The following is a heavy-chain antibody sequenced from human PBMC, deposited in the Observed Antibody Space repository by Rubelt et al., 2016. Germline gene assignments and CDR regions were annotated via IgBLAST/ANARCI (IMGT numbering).Heavy chain of an antibody. D-gene: IGHD3-3*01. J-gene: IGHJ4*02. CDR2: ISHRGDT. Sequence: QVQLKQWGAGLLKPSETLSLTCAVYGGSFSGFYWSWIRQPPGKGLEWIGEISHRGDTNYNPSLKSRVTISVDTSKNQFPLKLSSGTAADTAVDYCASGDFWSGYYSGTDYWGQGTLVTVSS. V-gene: IGHV4-34*01. CDR1: GGSFSGFY. CDR3: ASGDFWSGYYSGTDY.